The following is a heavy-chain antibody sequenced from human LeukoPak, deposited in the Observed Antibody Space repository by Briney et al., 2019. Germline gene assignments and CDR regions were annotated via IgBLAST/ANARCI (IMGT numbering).Heavy chain of an antibody. CDR1: GYTFTSYG. CDR2: INPNSGGT. CDR3: ARASYYYDSSGYPGYYFDY. D-gene: IGHD3-22*01. V-gene: IGHV1-2*02. Sequence: ASVKVSCKASGYTFTSYGISWVRQAPGQGLEWMGWINPNSGGTNYAQKFQGRVTMTRDTSISTAYMELSRLRSDDTAVYYCARASYYYDSSGYPGYYFDYWGLGTLVTVSS. J-gene: IGHJ4*02.